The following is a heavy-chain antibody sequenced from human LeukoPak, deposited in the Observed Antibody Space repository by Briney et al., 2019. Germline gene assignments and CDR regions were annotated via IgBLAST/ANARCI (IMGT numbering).Heavy chain of an antibody. D-gene: IGHD1-1*01. CDR2: IHKDGIGA. J-gene: IGHJ4*02. V-gene: IGHV3-74*01. CDR3: TTRLQHHFDY. Sequence: GGSLRLSCVTSGFSFSSYWMHWVRQGPGKGLVWVAHIHKDGIGASYADSVKGRFTISRDNAKNTVYLQMDSLRAEDTAVYYCTTRLQHHFDYWGQGTQVTVSS. CDR1: GFSFSSYW.